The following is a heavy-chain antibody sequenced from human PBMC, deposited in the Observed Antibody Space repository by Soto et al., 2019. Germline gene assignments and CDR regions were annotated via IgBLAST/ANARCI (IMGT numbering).Heavy chain of an antibody. V-gene: IGHV6-1*01. CDR3: ARTGGATDS. CDR1: GDSVSSNSAA. J-gene: IGHJ4*02. Sequence: QVKLQQSGPGLVKPSQTLSLTCAISGDSVSSNSAAWNWIRQSPSRGFEWLERTYYRSKWYNESAVSVKGRISINSDTSIDHFSLQLNSVTPEEAAVYYCARTGGATDSWGQGTLVTVSS. D-gene: IGHD3-16*01. CDR2: TYYRSKWYN.